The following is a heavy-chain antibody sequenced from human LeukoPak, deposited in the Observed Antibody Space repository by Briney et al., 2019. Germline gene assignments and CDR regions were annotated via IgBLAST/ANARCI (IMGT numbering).Heavy chain of an antibody. CDR1: GFTVSSKY. V-gene: IGHV3-66*01. CDR3: ATIVSDSSGWYHFDH. CDR2: INSGGTT. D-gene: IGHD6-19*01. J-gene: IGHJ4*02. Sequence: QTEGSLRLSCAASGFTVSSKYMAWVRQAPGKGLEWVSFINSGGTTNYADSVKGRFTISRDYSKNTLNLQMNSLRGEDTAVYYCATIVSDSSGWYHFDHWGQGALVTVSP.